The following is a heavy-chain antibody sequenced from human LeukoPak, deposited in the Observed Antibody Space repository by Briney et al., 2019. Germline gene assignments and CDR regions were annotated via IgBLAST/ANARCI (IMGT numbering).Heavy chain of an antibody. J-gene: IGHJ5*02. V-gene: IGHV4-34*01. CDR3: ARHDYGDYGWFDH. CDR1: GGSFSGYY. CDR2: INHSGST. Sequence: SETLSLTCAVYGGSFSGYYWSWIRQPPGKGLEWIGEINHSGSTNYNPSLKSRVTISVDTSKNQFSLKLSSVTAADTAVYYCARHDYGDYGWFDHWGQGTLVTVSS. D-gene: IGHD4-17*01.